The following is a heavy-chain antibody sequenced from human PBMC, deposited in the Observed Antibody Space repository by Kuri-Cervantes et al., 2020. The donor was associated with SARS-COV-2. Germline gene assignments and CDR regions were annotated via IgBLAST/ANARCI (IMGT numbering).Heavy chain of an antibody. CDR3: ARDEDTAMATYYFDY. D-gene: IGHD5-18*01. Sequence: GESLKISCAASGFTFSSYAMHWVRQAPGKGLEWVAVISYDGSNKYYADSVKGRFTISRDNSKNTLYLQMNSLRAEDTAVYYCARDEDTAMATYYFDYWGQGTLVTVSS. CDR1: GFTFSSYA. CDR2: ISYDGSNK. V-gene: IGHV3-30-3*01. J-gene: IGHJ4*02.